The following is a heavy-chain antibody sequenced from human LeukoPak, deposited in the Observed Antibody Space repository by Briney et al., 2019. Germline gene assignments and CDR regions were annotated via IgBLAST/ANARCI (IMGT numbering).Heavy chain of an antibody. CDR3: ARDGAEGDNSAFDI. V-gene: IGHV3-72*01. D-gene: IGHD3-22*01. CDR2: TRDKRRGYTT. CDR1: GVTLSDHH. J-gene: IGHJ3*02. Sequence: PGGSLRLSCAASGVTLSDHHMDWVRQAPGKGLEWVGRTRDKRRGYTTEYAASVKGRFTISRDDSNTLVYLQMNSLKTEDPAVYFCARDGAEGDNSAFDIWGQGTVVTVSS.